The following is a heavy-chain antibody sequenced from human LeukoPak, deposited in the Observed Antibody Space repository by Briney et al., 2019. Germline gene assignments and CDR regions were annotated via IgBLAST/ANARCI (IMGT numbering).Heavy chain of an antibody. CDR2: IYYSGST. CDR3: ARVLEVHSSSWYESAYYFDY. CDR1: GGSISSGDYY. V-gene: IGHV4-30-4*01. J-gene: IGHJ4*02. D-gene: IGHD6-13*01. Sequence: SETLSLTCTVSGGSISSGDYYWSSIRQPPGKGLEWIGYIYYSGSTYYNPSLKSRVTISVDTSKNQFSLKLSSVTAADTAVYYCARVLEVHSSSWYESAYYFDYWGQGTLVTVSS.